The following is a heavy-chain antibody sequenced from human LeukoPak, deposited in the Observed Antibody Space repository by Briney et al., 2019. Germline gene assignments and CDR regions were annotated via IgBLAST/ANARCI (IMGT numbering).Heavy chain of an antibody. D-gene: IGHD3-16*01. V-gene: IGHV3-48*04. Sequence: GGSLRLSCAASGFTFSSYSMNWVRQAPGKGLEWVSYISSSSSTIYYADSVKGRFTISRDNAKNSLYLQMSSLRAEDTAVYYCARVLKGGLYGMDVWGQGTTVTVSS. CDR3: ARVLKGGLYGMDV. CDR1: GFTFSSYS. J-gene: IGHJ6*02. CDR2: ISSSSSTI.